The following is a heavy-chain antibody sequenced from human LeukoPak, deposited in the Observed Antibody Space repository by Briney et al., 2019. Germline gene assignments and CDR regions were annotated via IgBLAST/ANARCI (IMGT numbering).Heavy chain of an antibody. V-gene: IGHV4-34*01. CDR3: ARGGLIYFDY. J-gene: IGHJ4*02. CDR1: GGSFSGYY. Sequence: SETLSLTCAVYGGSFSGYYWSWIRQPPGKGLEWIGEINHSGSTNYNPSLKSRVTISVDTSKNQFSLKLSSVTAADTAVYHCARGGLIYFDYWGQGTLVTVSS. D-gene: IGHD2-8*01. CDR2: INHSGST.